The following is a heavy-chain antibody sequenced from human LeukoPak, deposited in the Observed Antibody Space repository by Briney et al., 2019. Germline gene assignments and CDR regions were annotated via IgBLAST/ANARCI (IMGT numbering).Heavy chain of an antibody. CDR3: VTSRWGSYRWDRSPSDY. CDR1: GFMFDDYA. Sequence: AGGSLRLSCAASGFMFDDYAMHWVRQAPGKGLEWVSLIGGDGDNKYYSDSVKGRFTISRANSKNSLYLQMNSLRTEDTALYYCVTSRWGSYRWDRSPSDYWGQGTLVSVSS. CDR2: IGGDGDNK. V-gene: IGHV3-43*02. J-gene: IGHJ4*02. D-gene: IGHD3-16*02.